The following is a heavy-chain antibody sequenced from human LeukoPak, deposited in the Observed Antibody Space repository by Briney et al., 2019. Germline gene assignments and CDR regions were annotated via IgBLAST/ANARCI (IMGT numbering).Heavy chain of an antibody. CDR2: ISYDGSNK. V-gene: IGHV3-30-3*01. CDR3: ARDLGVVVVPAALLGSDGFDY. J-gene: IGHJ4*02. D-gene: IGHD2-2*01. Sequence: GGSLRLSCAASGFTFSSYAMHWVRQVPGKGLEWVAVISYDGSNKYYADSVKGRFTISRDNSKNTLYLQMNSLRAEDTAVYYCARDLGVVVVPAALLGSDGFDYWGQGTLVTVSS. CDR1: GFTFSSYA.